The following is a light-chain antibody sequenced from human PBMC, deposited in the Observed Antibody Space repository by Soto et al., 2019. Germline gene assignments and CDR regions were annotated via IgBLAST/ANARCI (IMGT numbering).Light chain of an antibody. V-gene: IGLV1-47*02. CDR1: SSNIGTNY. J-gene: IGLJ1*01. CDR3: QSYDTSPSGYV. Sequence: QSVLTQPPSASGTPGQRVIISCSGSSSNIGTNYVYWYQQLPGTAPKLLIYANKNRPAGVPDRFSASKSGTSASLAITGLQAEDEADYYCQSYDTSPSGYVFGTGTKVTVL. CDR2: ANK.